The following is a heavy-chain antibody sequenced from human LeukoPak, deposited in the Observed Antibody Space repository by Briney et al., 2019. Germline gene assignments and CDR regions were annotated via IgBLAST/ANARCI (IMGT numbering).Heavy chain of an antibody. V-gene: IGHV1-46*01. CDR2: INPSGGST. Sequence: ASVKVSCKASGYTFTSYYMHWVRQAPGQGLEWMGIINPSGGSTSYAQKFQGRVTMTRDTSTSTVYMELSSLRSEDAAVYYCARDPPRGNYYGSGSYPHFDYWGQGTLVTVSS. CDR1: GYTFTSYY. D-gene: IGHD3-10*01. CDR3: ARDPPRGNYYGSGSYPHFDY. J-gene: IGHJ4*02.